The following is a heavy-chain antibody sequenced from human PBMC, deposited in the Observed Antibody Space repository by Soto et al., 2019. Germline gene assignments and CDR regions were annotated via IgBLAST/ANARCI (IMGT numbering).Heavy chain of an antibody. D-gene: IGHD1-1*01. CDR2: VYSTGGT. CDR1: SGPTSSHN. CDR3: VIQGIGNLHGLVDV. J-gene: IGHJ6*02. Sequence: QVQLQQSGPGLVKPSETLSLTCSVSSGPTSSHNWGWIRQTPGRGLEWIGYVYSTGGTSYNPSLNSRVTISADTSTNHISLTLTSVTAADTAVYYCVIQGIGNLHGLVDVWGQGTTVRVSS. V-gene: IGHV4-59*08.